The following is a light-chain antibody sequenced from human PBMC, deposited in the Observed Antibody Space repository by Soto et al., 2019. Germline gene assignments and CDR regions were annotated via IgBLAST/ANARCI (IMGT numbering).Light chain of an antibody. CDR3: QQYNTFWT. CDR1: QKISSW. CDR2: DVS. J-gene: IGKJ1*01. V-gene: IGKV1-5*01. Sequence: DIQMTQSPSTLSASVGDRVTITCRASQKISSWLAWYQQKPGKAPKLLIYDVSNLESGVPSRFSGSGSGTEFTLTISSLQPDDVATYYCQQYNTFWTVGQGTKVDIK.